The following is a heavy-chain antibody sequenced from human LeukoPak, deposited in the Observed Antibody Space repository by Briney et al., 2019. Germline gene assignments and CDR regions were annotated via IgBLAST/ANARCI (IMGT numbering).Heavy chain of an antibody. J-gene: IGHJ4*02. Sequence: GGSLRLSCAASGFTFSSYGMQWVRQAPGKGLEWVAVIWYDGSNKYYADSVKGRFTISRDNSKNTLYLQMNSLRAEDTAVYYCARDKLTYYYDSSGSHPHYYFDYWGQGTLVTVSS. D-gene: IGHD3-22*01. CDR2: IWYDGSNK. V-gene: IGHV3-33*01. CDR1: GFTFSSYG. CDR3: ARDKLTYYYDSSGSHPHYYFDY.